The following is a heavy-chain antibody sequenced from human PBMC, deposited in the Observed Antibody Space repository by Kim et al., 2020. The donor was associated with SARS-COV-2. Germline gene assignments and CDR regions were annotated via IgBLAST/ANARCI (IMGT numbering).Heavy chain of an antibody. V-gene: IGHV4-39*07. J-gene: IGHJ4*02. CDR3: ARGYYYDSSGYYQG. CDR1: GGSISSSSYY. CDR2: IYYSGST. Sequence: SETLSLTCTVSGGSISSSSYYWGWIRQPPGKGLEWIGSIYYSGSTYYNPSLKSRVTISVDTSKNQFSLKLSSVTAADTAVYYCARGYYYDSSGYYQGWGQGTLVTVSS. D-gene: IGHD3-22*01.